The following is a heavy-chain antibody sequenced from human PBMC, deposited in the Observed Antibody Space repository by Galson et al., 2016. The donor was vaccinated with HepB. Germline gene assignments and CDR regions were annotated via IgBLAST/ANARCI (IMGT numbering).Heavy chain of an antibody. CDR3: ARDGRQDRGSIFDY. J-gene: IGHJ4*02. Sequence: SLRLSCAASEFTFSSYAMSWVRQAPGKGLEWVSCISHNGVGTFYADSVKGRFTISRDNSKNTFYLQMNSLRADDTAVYYCARDGRQDRGSIFDYWGQGTLVTVSS. CDR2: ISHNGVGT. CDR1: EFTFSSYA. V-gene: IGHV3-23*01. D-gene: IGHD3-9*01.